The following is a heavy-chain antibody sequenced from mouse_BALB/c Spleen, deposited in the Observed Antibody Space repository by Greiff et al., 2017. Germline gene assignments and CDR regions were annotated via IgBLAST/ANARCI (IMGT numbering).Heavy chain of an antibody. CDR1: GFTFSSYG. Sequence: VQLKESGGGLVQPGGSLKLSCAASGFTFSSYGMSWVRQTPDKRLELVATINSNGGSTYYPDSVKGRFTISRDNAKNTLYLQMSSLKSEDTAMYYCARDRGYYAMDYWGQGTSVTVSS. D-gene: IGHD3-3*01. CDR2: INSNGGST. CDR3: ARDRGYYAMDY. V-gene: IGHV5-6-3*01. J-gene: IGHJ4*01.